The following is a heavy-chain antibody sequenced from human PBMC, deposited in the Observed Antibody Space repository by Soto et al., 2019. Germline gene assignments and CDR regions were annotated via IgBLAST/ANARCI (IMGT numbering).Heavy chain of an antibody. CDR1: GGSISSSSYY. V-gene: IGHV4-39*01. D-gene: IGHD3-10*01. Sequence: SETLSLTCTVSGGSISSSSYYWGWIRQPPGKGLEWIGSIYYSGSTYYNPSLKSRVTISVDTSKNQFSLKLSSVTAADTAVYYCATTWFGELLYYYYGMDVWGQGTTVTVSS. CDR3: ATTWFGELLYYYYGMDV. J-gene: IGHJ6*02. CDR2: IYYSGST.